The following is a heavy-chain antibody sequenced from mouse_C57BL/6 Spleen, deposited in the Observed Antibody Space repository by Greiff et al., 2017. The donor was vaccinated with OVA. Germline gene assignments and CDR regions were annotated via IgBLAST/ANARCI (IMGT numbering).Heavy chain of an antibody. D-gene: IGHD1-1*01. J-gene: IGHJ3*01. CDR2: IDPSDSYT. CDR3: ARGDYYGGFAY. CDR1: GYTFPSYW. Sequence: QVQLQQPGAELVRPGPSVPFSCTASGYTFPSYWMHWVKQRPGQGLEWIGVIDPSDSYTNYNQKFKGKATLTVDTSSSTAYMQLSSLTSEDSAVYYCARGDYYGGFAYWGQGTLVTVSA. V-gene: IGHV1-59*01.